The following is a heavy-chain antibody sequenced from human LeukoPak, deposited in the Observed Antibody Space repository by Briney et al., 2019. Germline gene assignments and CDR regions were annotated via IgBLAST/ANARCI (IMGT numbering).Heavy chain of an antibody. CDR2: IYYSGST. CDR1: GGSISSSSYY. CDR3: AKLDAGYSDY. D-gene: IGHD5-12*01. J-gene: IGHJ4*02. Sequence: SETLSLTCTVSGGSISSSSYYWGWIRQPPGKGLEWIGSIYYSGSTSYNPSLKSRVTISGDKSKNQFSLKLSSVTAADTAVYYCAKLDAGYSDYWDQGTLVTVSS. V-gene: IGHV4-39*01.